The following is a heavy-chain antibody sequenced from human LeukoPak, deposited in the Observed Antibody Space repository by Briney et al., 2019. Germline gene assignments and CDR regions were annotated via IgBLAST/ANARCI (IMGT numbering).Heavy chain of an antibody. D-gene: IGHD5-18*01. CDR3: VKGEVRGYKKRGVDY. V-gene: IGHV3-64D*06. Sequence: GGSLRLSCSASGFTFNKYAMHWVRQAPDKGLEYVSGVSNNGDSTYYADSVKGRFIISRDNSKNTLYLQMSSLRPEDTAAYYCVKGEVRGYKKRGVDYWGQGTLVTVSS. J-gene: IGHJ4*02. CDR1: GFTFNKYA. CDR2: VSNNGDST.